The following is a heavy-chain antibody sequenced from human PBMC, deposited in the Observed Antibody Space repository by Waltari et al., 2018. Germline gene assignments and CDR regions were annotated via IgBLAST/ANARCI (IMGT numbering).Heavy chain of an antibody. J-gene: IGHJ6*03. CDR3: ARVHPVPYYYYMDV. CDR1: GGSISSGSYY. V-gene: IGHV4-61*02. CDR2: IYTSGST. Sequence: QVQLQESGPGLVKPSQTLSLTCTVSGGSISSGSYYWSWIRQPAGKGLEWIGRIYTSGSTNYNPSLKSRVTISVDTSKNQFSLKLSSVTAADTAVYYCARVHPVPYYYYMDVWGKGTTVTVSS.